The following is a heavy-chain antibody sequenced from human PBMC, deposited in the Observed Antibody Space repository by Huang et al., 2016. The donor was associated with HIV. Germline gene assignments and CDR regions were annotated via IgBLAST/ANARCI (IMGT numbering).Heavy chain of an antibody. CDR2: FFDGWQV. D-gene: IGHD3-16*01. CDR1: GFAFSDYS. J-gene: IGHJ6*04. CDR3: AKVIIKKGLTFVDGYAPHTLYLYSGMDV. Sequence: MESGGGVVQPGKSMRLSCNASGFAFSDYSMYWVRQAPGMGPRVVCLFFFDGWQVDYKDSVRGRFTVSREKNKNLVLLDLANVKVDDTAMDYCAKVIIKKGLTFVDGYAPHTLYLYSGMDVWGKGTPVIVSS. V-gene: IGHV3-9*01.